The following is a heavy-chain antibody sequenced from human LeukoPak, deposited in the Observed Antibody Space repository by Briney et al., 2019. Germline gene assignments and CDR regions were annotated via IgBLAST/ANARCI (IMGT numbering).Heavy chain of an antibody. CDR1: GGSISSYY. D-gene: IGHD3-9*01. CDR2: IYYSGST. Sequence: SETLSLTCTVSGGSISSYYWSWIRQPPGKGLEWIGYIYYSGSTNYNPSLKSRVTISVDTSKNQFSLKLSSVTAADTAVYYCTRDFDWLRFDYWGQGTLVTVSS. J-gene: IGHJ4*02. CDR3: TRDFDWLRFDY. V-gene: IGHV4-59*12.